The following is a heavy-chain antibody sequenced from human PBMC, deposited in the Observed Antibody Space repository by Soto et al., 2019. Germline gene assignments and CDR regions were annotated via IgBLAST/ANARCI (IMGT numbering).Heavy chain of an antibody. CDR1: GYTFTSYG. J-gene: IGHJ5*02. CDR2: ISAYNGNT. V-gene: IGHV1-18*04. CDR3: ARDLMGLGYCTHGVCPAFDP. D-gene: IGHD2-8*01. Sequence: QVQLVQSGAEVKKPGASVKVSCKASGYTFTSYGISWVRQAPGQGLEWMGWISAYNGNTNYAQKLQGRVTMTTDTSTSPAYMDMTSLRSDDTAVYYFARDLMGLGYCTHGVCPAFDPCGQGTLVTVSS.